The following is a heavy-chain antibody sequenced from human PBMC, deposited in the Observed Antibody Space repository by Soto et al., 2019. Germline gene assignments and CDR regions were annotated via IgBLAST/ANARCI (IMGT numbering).Heavy chain of an antibody. Sequence: GGSLRLSCAAPGFTFGSYSMNWVGQGPGKGLEWVSYISNSSSTIYYADSVKGRFTISRDNAKNSLYLQMNSLRDEDTAVYYCARDSPGRYCISTSCPRMDVWGQGTTVTVSS. V-gene: IGHV3-48*02. CDR2: ISNSSSTI. D-gene: IGHD2-2*01. CDR1: GFTFGSYS. J-gene: IGHJ6*02. CDR3: ARDSPGRYCISTSCPRMDV.